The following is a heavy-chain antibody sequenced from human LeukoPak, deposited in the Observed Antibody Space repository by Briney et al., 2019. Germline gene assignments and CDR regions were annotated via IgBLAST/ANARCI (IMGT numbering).Heavy chain of an antibody. V-gene: IGHV3-21*01. J-gene: IGHJ3*02. D-gene: IGHD2-8*01. CDR2: ISSSSSYI. CDR1: GFTFSSYS. CDR3: AKGHYCTNGVCYPDAFDI. Sequence: GGSLRLSCAASGFTFSSYSMNWVRQAPGKGLEWVSSISSSSSYIYYADSVKGRFTISRDNAKNSLYLQMNSLRAEDTAVYYCAKGHYCTNGVCYPDAFDIWGQGTMVTVSS.